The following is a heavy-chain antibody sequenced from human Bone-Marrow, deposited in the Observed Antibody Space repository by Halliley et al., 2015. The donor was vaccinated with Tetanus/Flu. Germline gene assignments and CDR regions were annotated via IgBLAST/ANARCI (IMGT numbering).Heavy chain of an antibody. CDR1: GYTFTTHG. Sequence: QVQLVQSGAEVKKPGASVKVSCKASGYTFTTHGIAWVRQAPGQGLEWLGWISAYKGDTNYAQKIMGRVTLTTDTSTSTAYMELRGLTSDDTAVYYGAGAGRESYSNYGGRGPRVTVSS. CDR3: AGAGRESYSNY. V-gene: IGHV1-18*01. CDR2: ISAYKGDT. J-gene: IGHJ4*02.